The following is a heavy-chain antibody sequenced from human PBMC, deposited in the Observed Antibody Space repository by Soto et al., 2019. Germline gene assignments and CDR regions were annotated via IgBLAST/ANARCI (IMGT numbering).Heavy chain of an antibody. CDR2: INAGNGNT. CDR3: AVGSSGFYYIY. D-gene: IGHD1-26*01. CDR1: GYTFTSYD. Sequence: GASVKVSCKASGYTFTSYDMHWVRQAPGQRLEWMGWINAGNGNTKYSQKFQGRVTITRDTSASTAYMELSSLRSEDTAVYYCAVGSSGFYYIYWGQGIQVTVSS. J-gene: IGHJ4*02. V-gene: IGHV1-3*01.